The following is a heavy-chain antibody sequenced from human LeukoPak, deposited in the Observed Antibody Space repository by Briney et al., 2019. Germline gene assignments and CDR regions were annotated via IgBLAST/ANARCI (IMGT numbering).Heavy chain of an antibody. Sequence: SETLSLTCTVSGGSISSYYWSWIRQPPGKGLEWIGYIYYSGSTNYDPSLKSRVTISVDTSKNQFSLKLSSVTAADTAVYYCARHEGYCSGGSCFQFDYWGQGTLVTVSS. CDR2: IYYSGST. CDR3: ARHEGYCSGGSCFQFDY. D-gene: IGHD2-15*01. J-gene: IGHJ4*02. CDR1: GGSISSYY. V-gene: IGHV4-59*08.